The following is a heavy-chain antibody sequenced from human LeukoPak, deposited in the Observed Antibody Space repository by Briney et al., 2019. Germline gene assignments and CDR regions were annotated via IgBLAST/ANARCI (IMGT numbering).Heavy chain of an antibody. CDR2: TYYRSRWYN. CDR1: GGSVSSNSAT. V-gene: IGHV6-1*01. D-gene: IGHD3-16*01. CDR3: AREGAGFDY. J-gene: IGHJ4*02. Sequence: SQTLSLTCGISGGSVSSNSATWNWIRQSPSRGLEWLGRTYYRSRWYNDYPLSVKSRITISPDTSNNQFSLQLNSVTPEDTAMYYCAREGAGFDYWGQGTLVIVSS.